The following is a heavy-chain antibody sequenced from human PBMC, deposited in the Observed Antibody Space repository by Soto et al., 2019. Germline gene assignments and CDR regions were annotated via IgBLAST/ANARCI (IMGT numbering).Heavy chain of an antibody. J-gene: IGHJ5*02. D-gene: IGHD6-6*01. V-gene: IGHV4-30-2*01. CDR3: ARVNARYNWFDP. Sequence: SETLSLTCAVSGGSISSGGYSWSWIRQPPGKGLEWIGYIYHSGSTYYNPSLKSRVTISVDRSKNQFSLKLSSVTAADTAVYYCARVNARYNWFDPWGQGTLVTVSS. CDR1: GGSISSGGYS. CDR2: IYHSGST.